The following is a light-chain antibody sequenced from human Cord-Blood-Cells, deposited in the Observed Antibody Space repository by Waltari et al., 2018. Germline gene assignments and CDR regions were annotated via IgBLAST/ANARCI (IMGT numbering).Light chain of an antibody. J-gene: IGKJ3*01. CDR3: QQYGSSRFT. V-gene: IGKV3-20*01. Sequence: EIVLTQSPGTLSLSPGDRANPSCRASQSVSSSYLAWYQQKPGQDPRLLIYGASSRATGIPDRFSGSESGTDFTLTISRLEPEDFAVYYCQQYGSSRFTFGPGTKVDIK. CDR2: GAS. CDR1: QSVSSSY.